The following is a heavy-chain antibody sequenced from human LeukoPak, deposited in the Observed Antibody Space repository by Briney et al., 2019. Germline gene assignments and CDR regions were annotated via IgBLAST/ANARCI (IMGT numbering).Heavy chain of an antibody. Sequence: ASVKVSCKASGYTFSSSAMNWLRQAPGQGLEWMGWINTNTGNPTYAQGFTGRFVFSLDTSVSTAYLHIRSLKTEDTAVYYCAREFGRSDAFDIWGQGTMVTVSS. CDR2: INTNTGNP. D-gene: IGHD3-16*01. CDR1: GYTFSSSA. CDR3: AREFGRSDAFDI. J-gene: IGHJ3*02. V-gene: IGHV7-4-1*02.